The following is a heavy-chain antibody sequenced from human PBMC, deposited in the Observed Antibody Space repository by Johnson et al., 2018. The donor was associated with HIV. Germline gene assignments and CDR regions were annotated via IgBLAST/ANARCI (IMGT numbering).Heavy chain of an antibody. J-gene: IGHJ3*02. CDR1: GFSFSSYG. CDR3: AKSSSATYYGDAFDM. CDR2: IYSGGST. V-gene: IGHV3-NL1*01. D-gene: IGHD3-10*01. Sequence: QMQLVESGGGVVQPGGSLRLSCAASGFSFSSYGMYWARQAPDKGLEWVSVIYSGGSTYYADSVKGRFTLSRDNSKNTLYLQMNSLRPEDTAVYYCAKSSSATYYGDAFDMWGQGTMVTVSS.